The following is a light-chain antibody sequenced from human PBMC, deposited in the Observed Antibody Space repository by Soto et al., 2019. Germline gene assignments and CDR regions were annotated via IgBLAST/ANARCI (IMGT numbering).Light chain of an antibody. J-gene: IGKJ5*01. CDR2: GAS. CDR1: QDISNY. V-gene: IGKV1-16*01. Sequence: DLQMTQSPSSLSASVGDRVNITCRASQDISNYLAWIQQKPGKAPKSLISGASTLQSGIPSRFSGSRSGTDFTFTVSHLQPEYFAPYYCQQYKSYPITCGQGTRLEIK. CDR3: QQYKSYPIT.